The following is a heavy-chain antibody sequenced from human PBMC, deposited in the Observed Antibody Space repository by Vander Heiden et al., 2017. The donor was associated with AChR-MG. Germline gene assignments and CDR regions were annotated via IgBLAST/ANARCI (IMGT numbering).Heavy chain of an antibody. Sequence: VQLLESGGGLVHPGGSLRLFCAASGFTFSSYAMSWVRQAPGKGLEWVSAISGSGGSTYYADSVKGRFTISRDNSKNTLYLQMNSLRAEDTAVYYCAKGRGNGPTFDYWGQGTLVTVSS. J-gene: IGHJ4*02. D-gene: IGHD2-8*01. V-gene: IGHV3-23*01. CDR3: AKGRGNGPTFDY. CDR2: ISGSGGST. CDR1: GFTFSSYA.